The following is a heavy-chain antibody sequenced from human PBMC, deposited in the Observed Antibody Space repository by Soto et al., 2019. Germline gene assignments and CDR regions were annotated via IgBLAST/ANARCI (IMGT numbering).Heavy chain of an antibody. D-gene: IGHD5-18*01. CDR3: ARDGLLLPGAFDY. Sequence: PSETLSLTCTVSGGSISSYYWSWIRQPPGKGLEWIGYIYYSGSTNYNPSLKSRVTISVDTSKNQFSLKLSSVTAADTAVYYCARDGLLLPGAFDYWGHGTLVTVCS. V-gene: IGHV4-59*01. J-gene: IGHJ4*01. CDR1: GGSISSYY. CDR2: IYYSGST.